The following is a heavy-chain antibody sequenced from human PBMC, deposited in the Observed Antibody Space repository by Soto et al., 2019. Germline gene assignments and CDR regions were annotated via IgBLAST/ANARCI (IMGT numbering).Heavy chain of an antibody. CDR2: IYQSGST. CDR1: GDSISSGGYS. J-gene: IGHJ4*02. V-gene: IGHV4-30-2*01. Sequence: SETLSLTCVVSGDSISSGGYSWTWIRQPPGKGLECIGHIYQSGSTLYNPSLESRVTISVDKSKNQFSLELNSVTAADTAVYYCARVRREYDNSGPVDYWGQGTLVTVSS. CDR3: ARVRREYDNSGPVDY. D-gene: IGHD3-22*01.